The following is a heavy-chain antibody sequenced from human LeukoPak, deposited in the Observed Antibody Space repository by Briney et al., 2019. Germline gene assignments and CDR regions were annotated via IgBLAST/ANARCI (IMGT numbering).Heavy chain of an antibody. Sequence: ASVKVSRKASGYTFTAYYIHWVRQAPGQGLEWMGWISAYNGNTNYAQKLQGRVTTTTDTSTSTAYMELRSLRSDDTAVYYCARDSGSGSYYRADFDYWGQGTLVTVSS. J-gene: IGHJ4*02. D-gene: IGHD3-10*01. CDR2: ISAYNGNT. CDR3: ARDSGSGSYYRADFDY. CDR1: GYTFTAYY. V-gene: IGHV1-18*04.